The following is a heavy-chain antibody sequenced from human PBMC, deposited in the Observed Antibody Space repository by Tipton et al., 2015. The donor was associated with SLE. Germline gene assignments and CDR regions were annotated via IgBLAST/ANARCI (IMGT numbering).Heavy chain of an antibody. CDR3: ARAAPYYYDSLDY. J-gene: IGHJ4*02. CDR2: INHSGST. D-gene: IGHD3-22*01. Sequence: LRLSCAVYGGSFSGYYWSWIRQPPGKGLEWIGEINHSGSTNYNPSLKSRVTISVDTSKNQFSLKLSSVTAADTAVYYCARAAPYYYDSLDYWGQGTLVTVSS. CDR1: GGSFSGYY. V-gene: IGHV4-34*01.